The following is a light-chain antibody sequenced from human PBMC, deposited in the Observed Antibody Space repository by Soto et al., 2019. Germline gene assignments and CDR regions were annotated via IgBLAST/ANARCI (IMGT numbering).Light chain of an antibody. J-gene: IGLJ1*01. V-gene: IGLV1-40*01. CDR1: SSNIGAGYD. Sequence: QSVLTQPPSVSGAPGQRVXISCTGXSSNIGAGYDVHWYQQLPGTAPKLLIYGNTNRPSGVPDRFSGSRSGTSASLAITGLXAEXXXXXXCQSYDSSLSGSSVFGTGTKLTVL. CDR3: QSYDSSLSGSSV. CDR2: GNT.